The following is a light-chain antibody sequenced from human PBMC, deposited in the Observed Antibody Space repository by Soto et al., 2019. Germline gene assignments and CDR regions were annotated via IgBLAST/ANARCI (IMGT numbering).Light chain of an antibody. CDR2: EVS. Sequence: QSALTQPASVSGSPGQSITMSCTGTSSDVGVYDYVSWYQQHPCEVPKLIIFEVSSRPAWISNCFSASRSGNTASLTISWLQAEHEADYYCSSNTSSSSYVFGSWTTVTVL. J-gene: IGLJ1*01. V-gene: IGLV2-14*01. CDR3: SSNTSSSSYV. CDR1: SSDVGVYDY.